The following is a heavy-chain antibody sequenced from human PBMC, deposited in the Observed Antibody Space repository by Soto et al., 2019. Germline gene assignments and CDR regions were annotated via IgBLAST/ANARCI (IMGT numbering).Heavy chain of an antibody. CDR3: ARDLWYSSGWRNYYYYGMDV. Sequence: SETLSLTCTVSGDSISSYYWSWIRQPPGKGLEWIGYIYYSGSTNYNPSLKSRVTISVDTSKNQFSLKLSSVTAADTAVYYCARDLWYSSGWRNYYYYGMDVWGQGTTVTVSS. D-gene: IGHD6-19*01. CDR2: IYYSGST. J-gene: IGHJ6*02. V-gene: IGHV4-59*01. CDR1: GDSISSYY.